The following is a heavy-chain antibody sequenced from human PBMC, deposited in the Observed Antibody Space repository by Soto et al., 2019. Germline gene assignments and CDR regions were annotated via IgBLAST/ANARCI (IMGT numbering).Heavy chain of an antibody. J-gene: IGHJ4*02. CDR2: IYSGGST. Sequence: EVQLVESGGGLIQPGGSLRLSCAASGITVSSNYMSWVRQAPGKGLEWVSVIYSGGSTYYADSVKGRFPISRDNSKNTLYLKTNSLRAEDTAVYYCARDSGGWCFDCWGQGTVVTFCS. CDR1: GITVSSNY. V-gene: IGHV3-53*01. D-gene: IGHD6-19*01. CDR3: ARDSGGWCFDC.